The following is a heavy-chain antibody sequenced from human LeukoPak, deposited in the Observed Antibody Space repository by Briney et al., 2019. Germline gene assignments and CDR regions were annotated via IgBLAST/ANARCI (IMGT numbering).Heavy chain of an antibody. J-gene: IGHJ3*02. CDR1: GGTFSSYA. CDR2: IIPIFGTA. D-gene: IGHD2-2*01. Sequence: SVKVSCKASGGTFSSYAISWVRQAPGQGLEWMGGIIPIFGTANYAQKFQGRVTITADESTSTAYMELSSLRSEDTAVYYCAREYCSSTSCYQPDAFDIWGQGTMVTVSS. CDR3: AREYCSSTSCYQPDAFDI. V-gene: IGHV1-69*13.